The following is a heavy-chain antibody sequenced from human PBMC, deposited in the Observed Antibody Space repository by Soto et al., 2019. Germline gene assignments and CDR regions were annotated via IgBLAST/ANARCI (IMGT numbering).Heavy chain of an antibody. CDR1: GGSISSGDHY. CDR3: ARNYGNYGHYFDS. CDR2: IDNSGIT. J-gene: IGHJ4*02. Sequence: PSETLSLTCTVSGGSISSGDHYWGWIRQHPERGLEWIGYIDNSGITYDNPSLKSRVAMSVDTSQNQFSLKLRSVTAADAAVYYCARNYGNYGHYFDSWGQGTLVTGSS. D-gene: IGHD4-17*01. V-gene: IGHV4-31*03.